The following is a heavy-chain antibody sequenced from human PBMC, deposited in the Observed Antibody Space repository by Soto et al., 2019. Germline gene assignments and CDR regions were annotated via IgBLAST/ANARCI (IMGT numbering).Heavy chain of an antibody. D-gene: IGHD3-10*01. Sequence: EVRLLESGGGLVQPGGSLRLSCAGSGFTFSSNAMSWVRQAPGKGLEWVSSVSGDDYASDYADSVKGRFTVSRHNSKNTLYLQMNSLRAEDTAVYYCAKRHYYGSGSFALATWGQGTLVTVSS. CDR3: AKRHYYGSGSFALAT. V-gene: IGHV3-23*01. J-gene: IGHJ4*03. CDR1: GFTFSSNA. CDR2: VSGDDYAS.